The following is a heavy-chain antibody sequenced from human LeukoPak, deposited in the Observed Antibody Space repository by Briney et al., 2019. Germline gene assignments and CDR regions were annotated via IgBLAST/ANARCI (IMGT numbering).Heavy chain of an antibody. CDR2: IYYSGST. Sequence: PSETLSLTCTVSGGSISSYYWSWIRQPPGKGLEWIGYIYYSGSTNYNPSLKSRVTISVDTSKNQFSLRLSSVTAADTAVYYCARSPNWGSVDYWYFDLWGRGTLVTVFS. J-gene: IGHJ2*01. CDR1: GGSISSYY. D-gene: IGHD7-27*01. V-gene: IGHV4-59*01. CDR3: ARSPNWGSVDYWYFDL.